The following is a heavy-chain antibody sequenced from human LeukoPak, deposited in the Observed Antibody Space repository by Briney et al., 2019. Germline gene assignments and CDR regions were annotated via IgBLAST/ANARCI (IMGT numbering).Heavy chain of an antibody. V-gene: IGHV3-23*01. J-gene: IGHJ4*02. D-gene: IGHD3-10*01. Sequence: GGSLRLSCAASGFSFSSYDMSWVRQAPGKGLEWVSAIRESGESTYYADSVKGRFTISRDNSRNMLYLQMSSLRAEDTAVYYCALTDGSGRYRLHWGQGTLVTVSA. CDR2: IRESGEST. CDR1: GFSFSSYD. CDR3: ALTDGSGRYRLH.